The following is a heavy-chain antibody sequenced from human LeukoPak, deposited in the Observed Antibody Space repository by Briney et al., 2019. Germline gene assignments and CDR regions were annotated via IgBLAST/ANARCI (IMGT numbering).Heavy chain of an antibody. CDR3: ARDTGYNTFDR. CDR2: IKEDGGDK. D-gene: IGHD5-24*01. J-gene: IGHJ4*02. Sequence: PGGSLRLSCAASGFTFSSYWMSWVRQAPGTGLEWVAHIKEDGGDKYYVDSVKGRFTISRDNAKNSVYLQMNSLRDEDTAVYYCARDTGYNTFDRWGQGTLVTVSS. V-gene: IGHV3-7*05. CDR1: GFTFSSYW.